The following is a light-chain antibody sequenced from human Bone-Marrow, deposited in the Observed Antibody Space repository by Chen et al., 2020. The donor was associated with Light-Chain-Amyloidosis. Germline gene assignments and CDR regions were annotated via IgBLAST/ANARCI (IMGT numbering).Light chain of an antibody. Sequence: QSALTQPAPVSGSPGQSITISCTGTSSDVGGANNVSWYQQHPDKAPKLMIYEVTNRPSWVPDRFSGSKSDNTASLTISGLQTEDEADYFCSSYTITNTLVFGSGTRVTVL. CDR1: SSDVGGANN. J-gene: IGLJ1*01. V-gene: IGLV2-14*01. CDR2: EVT. CDR3: SSYTITNTLV.